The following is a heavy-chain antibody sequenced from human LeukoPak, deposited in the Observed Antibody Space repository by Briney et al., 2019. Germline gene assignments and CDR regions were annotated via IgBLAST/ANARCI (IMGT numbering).Heavy chain of an antibody. Sequence: GGSLRLSCAASGFTFSSYAMSWVRQAPGKGLEWVSAISGSGGSTYYADSVKGRFTVYRDNSKNTLYLQMNSLRAEDTAVYYCAKRSIAAAVLHFDYWGQGTLVTVSS. D-gene: IGHD6-13*01. J-gene: IGHJ4*02. CDR1: GFTFSSYA. CDR2: ISGSGGST. V-gene: IGHV3-23*01. CDR3: AKRSIAAAVLHFDY.